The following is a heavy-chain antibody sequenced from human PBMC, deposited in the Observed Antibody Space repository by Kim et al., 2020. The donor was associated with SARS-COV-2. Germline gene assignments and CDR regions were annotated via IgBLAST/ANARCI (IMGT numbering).Heavy chain of an antibody. V-gene: IGHV4-39*07. D-gene: IGHD3-9*01. CDR1: GGSISSSSYY. CDR3: ARAKGNPIRYFDWLLFRGYVQR. J-gene: IGHJ1*01. Sequence: SETLSLTCTVSGGSISSSSYYWGWIRQPPGQGLEWIGSIYYSGSSYYNPSLKSLVTIPVDTSKNQFSLKLSPVTAADTAVYYCARAKGNPIRYFDWLLFRGYVQRGGQGTLVTVSS. CDR2: IYYSGSS.